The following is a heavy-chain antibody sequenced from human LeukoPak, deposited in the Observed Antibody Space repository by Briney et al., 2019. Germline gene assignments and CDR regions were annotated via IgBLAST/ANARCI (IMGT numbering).Heavy chain of an antibody. Sequence: ASVKVSCKAAGYTFTAYYMHWVRQAPGQGREGMGWIDSKKGDTKYAQKFQSRLTITRDTYIGISYMELRSLISDDTDVYYCASEAYCSGGRCSVPRVASWGQGTPVTVSS. V-gene: IGHV1-2*02. CDR1: GYTFTAYY. J-gene: IGHJ4*02. D-gene: IGHD2-15*01. CDR3: ASEAYCSGGRCSVPRVAS. CDR2: IDSKKGDT.